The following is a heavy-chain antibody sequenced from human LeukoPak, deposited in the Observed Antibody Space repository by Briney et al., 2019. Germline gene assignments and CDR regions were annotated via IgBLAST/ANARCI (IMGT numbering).Heavy chain of an antibody. J-gene: IGHJ5*02. D-gene: IGHD2-15*01. CDR3: ALSGFDS. CDR2: ISGSGGST. Sequence: PGGSLRLSCAASGFTFSSYAMSWVRQAPGKGREWVPAISGSGGSTYYADSVEGRFTISRDNFKTALYLQMNSLRAEDTAVYHCALSGFDSWGQGTLVTVSS. V-gene: IGHV3-23*01. CDR1: GFTFSSYA.